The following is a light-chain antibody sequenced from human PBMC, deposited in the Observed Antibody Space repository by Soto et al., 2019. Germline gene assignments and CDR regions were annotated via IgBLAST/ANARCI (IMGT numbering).Light chain of an antibody. J-gene: IGLJ2*01. CDR1: SGHSSYA. V-gene: IGLV4-69*01. CDR3: SSYAGSNRLV. Sequence: QPVLTQSPSASASLGASVKLTCTLSSGHSSYAIAWHQQQPEKGPRYLMKLNSDGSHSKGDGIPDRFSGSSSGAERYLTISSLQSEDEADYYCSSYAGSNRLVFGGGTKLTVL. CDR2: LNSDGSH.